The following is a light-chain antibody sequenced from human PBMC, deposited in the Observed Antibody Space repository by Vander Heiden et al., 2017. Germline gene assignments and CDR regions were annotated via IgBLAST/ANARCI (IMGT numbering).Light chain of an antibody. J-gene: IGLJ2*01. CDR1: KLGDKY. V-gene: IGLV3-1*01. Sequence: SSELTQPPSVSVSPGQTASITCSGDKLGDKYACWYRQKPGQSPVLVIYQDSKRPSGIPERFSGSNSGTTATLTISGTQAMDEADYYCQAWDSSTVVFGGGTKLTVL. CDR3: QAWDSSTVV. CDR2: QDS.